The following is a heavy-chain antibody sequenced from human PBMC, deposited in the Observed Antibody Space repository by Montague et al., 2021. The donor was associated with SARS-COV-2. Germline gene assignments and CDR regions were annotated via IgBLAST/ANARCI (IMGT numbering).Heavy chain of an antibody. CDR3: ARWYYYDSSGYYR. V-gene: IGHV4-34*01. CDR2: INHSGST. CDR1: GGSLSGYY. J-gene: IGHJ4*02. D-gene: IGHD3-22*01. Sequence: SETLSLTCAVYGGSLSGYYWSWIRQPPGQGLEWIGEINHSGSTNYNPSLKSRVTISVDTSKNQFSLKLSSVTAADTAVYYCARWYYYDSSGYYRWGQGTLVTVSS.